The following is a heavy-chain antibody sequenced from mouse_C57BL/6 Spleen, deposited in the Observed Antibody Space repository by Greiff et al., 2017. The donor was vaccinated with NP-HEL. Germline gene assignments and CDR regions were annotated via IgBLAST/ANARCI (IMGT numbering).Heavy chain of an antibody. D-gene: IGHD2-4*01. J-gene: IGHJ3*01. Sequence: VKLMESGPGLVQPSQSLSITCTVSGFSLTSYGVHWVRQSPGKGLEWLGVIWRGGSTDSYAAFMSRLSITKDNSKSQVFSKMNSLQADDTSIYYCAKKGDYDYLFAYWGQGTLVTVAA. CDR2: IWRGGST. CDR3: AKKGDYDYLFAY. V-gene: IGHV2-5*01. CDR1: GFSLTSYG.